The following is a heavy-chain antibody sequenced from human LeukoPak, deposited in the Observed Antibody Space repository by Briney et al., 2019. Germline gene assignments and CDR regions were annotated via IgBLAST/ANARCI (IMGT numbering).Heavy chain of an antibody. V-gene: IGHV1-8*01. CDR2: MNPNSGNT. Sequence: ASVKVSCKASGYTFTSYDTNWVRQATGQGLEWMGWMNPNSGNTGYAQKFQGRVTMTSNTSISTAYMELSSLRSEDTAVYYCARGHYDRSNFYIDYWGQGTLVTVSS. D-gene: IGHD3-22*01. CDR3: ARGHYDRSNFYIDY. CDR1: GYTFTSYD. J-gene: IGHJ4*02.